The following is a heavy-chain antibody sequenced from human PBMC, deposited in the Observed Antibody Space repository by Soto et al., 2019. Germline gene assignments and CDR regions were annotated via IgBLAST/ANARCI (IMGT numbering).Heavy chain of an antibody. V-gene: IGHV3-13*01. J-gene: IGHJ6*02. Sequence: EVRLLESGGGLVQRGGSLRLSCAASGFRFSYYDMHWVRQSKGKGLEWVAAIGTTDDTYYADSVKGRFIISRENDKNSLYLQMDSLRGGDTAVYFCARDGYSEGMDVWGQGTTVTVSS. CDR2: IGTTDDT. CDR3: ARDGYSEGMDV. D-gene: IGHD2-2*03. CDR1: GFRFSYYD.